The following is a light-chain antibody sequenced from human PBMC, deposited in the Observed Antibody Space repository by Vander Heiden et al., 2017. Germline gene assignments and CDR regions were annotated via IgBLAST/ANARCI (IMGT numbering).Light chain of an antibody. CDR1: QAIKTY. CDR3: QQSDAVPLT. V-gene: IGKV1-39*01. CDR2: LAS. Sequence: DIQLTQSPPSLSASVGDRVTITCRPSQAIKTYLNWYRQRPGEAPQLLIYLASSLQSGVPSRFSGSGSGSDFTFTISGLQPEDFGTYFCQQSDAVPLTFGGGTKVDLK. J-gene: IGKJ4*01.